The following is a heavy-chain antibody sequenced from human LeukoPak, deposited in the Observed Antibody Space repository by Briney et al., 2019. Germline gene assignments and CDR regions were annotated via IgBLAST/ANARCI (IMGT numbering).Heavy chain of an antibody. Sequence: GASVKVSCKASGYTFTSYAISWVRQAPGQGLEWMGGIIPIFGTANYAQKFQGRVTITADKSTSTAYMELSSLRSEDTAVYYCARESKGIAAAGLGIPSPRFVYWGQGTLVTVSS. CDR3: ARESKGIAAAGLGIPSPRFVY. CDR2: IIPIFGTA. J-gene: IGHJ4*02. CDR1: GYTFTSYA. D-gene: IGHD6-13*01. V-gene: IGHV1-69*06.